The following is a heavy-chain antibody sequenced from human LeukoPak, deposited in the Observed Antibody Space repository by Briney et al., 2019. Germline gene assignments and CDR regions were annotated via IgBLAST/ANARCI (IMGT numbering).Heavy chain of an antibody. Sequence: GGSLRLSCAASGFSVSSNYMSWVRQAPGRGLEGVSGLYSGGSAYYADSVQGRFTISRDNSKNTLYLQMNGLRVEDTAVYYCARTVVITSTADYFDHWGQGTLVTVSS. J-gene: IGHJ4*02. D-gene: IGHD4/OR15-4a*01. CDR1: GFSVSSNY. CDR3: ARTVVITSTADYFDH. V-gene: IGHV3-53*01. CDR2: LYSGGSA.